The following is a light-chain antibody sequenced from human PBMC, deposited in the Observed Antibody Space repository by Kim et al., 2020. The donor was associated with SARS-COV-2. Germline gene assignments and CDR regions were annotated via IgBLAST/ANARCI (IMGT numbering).Light chain of an antibody. CDR2: AAS. Sequence: DIQMTQSPSSLSASVGDRVTITCRASQGIGNDLGWYQQKPGKAPKRLIFAASSLQSGVPSRFSGSGSGTEFTLTISSLQPEDFATYYCLQYNSDSRTFGQGTKLEI. CDR1: QGIGND. V-gene: IGKV1-17*01. J-gene: IGKJ2*01. CDR3: LQYNSDSRT.